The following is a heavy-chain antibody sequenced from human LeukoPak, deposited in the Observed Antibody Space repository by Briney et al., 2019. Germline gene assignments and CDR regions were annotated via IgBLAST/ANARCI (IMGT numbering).Heavy chain of an antibody. CDR1: GGSISSYY. CDR2: ISYSGST. D-gene: IGHD3-10*01. V-gene: IGHV4-59*07. CDR3: VRITQGTIDY. Sequence: SDTLSLTCTVSGGSISSYYWVWIRLPPGKGLEWIGYISYSGSTTYIPSLKRRVTILVDTSKNQFSLKLSSVTAAATAVYYCVRITQGTIDYWGRGTLVTVSS. J-gene: IGHJ4*01.